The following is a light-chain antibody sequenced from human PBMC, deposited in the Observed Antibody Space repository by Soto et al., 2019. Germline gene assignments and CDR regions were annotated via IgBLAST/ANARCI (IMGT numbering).Light chain of an antibody. V-gene: IGLV2-23*01. J-gene: IGLJ2*01. CDR2: EGS. CDR3: CSYAGSSTDVV. Sequence: QSALTQPASVSGSPGQSITISCTGTSSDVGGYNLVSWYQQHPGKAPKLMIYEGSKRPSGVSNRFSGSKSGNTASLTISGLQAEDEADYYCCSYAGSSTDVVFGGGTKVTVL. CDR1: SSDVGGYNL.